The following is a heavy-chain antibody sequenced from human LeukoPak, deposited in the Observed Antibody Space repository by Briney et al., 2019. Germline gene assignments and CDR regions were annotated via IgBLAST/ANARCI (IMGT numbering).Heavy chain of an antibody. CDR1: GGSISSYY. Sequence: PSETLSLTCTVSGGSISSYYWSWIRQPAGKGLEWIGRIYTSGSTNYNPSLKSRVTMSVDTSKNQFSLKLSSVTAADTAVYYCARDCGSTSCLLGAFDIWGQGTMVTVSS. J-gene: IGHJ3*02. CDR2: IYTSGST. D-gene: IGHD2-2*01. V-gene: IGHV4-4*07. CDR3: ARDCGSTSCLLGAFDI.